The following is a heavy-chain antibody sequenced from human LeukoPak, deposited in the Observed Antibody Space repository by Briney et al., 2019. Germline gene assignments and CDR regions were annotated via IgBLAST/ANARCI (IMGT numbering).Heavy chain of an antibody. J-gene: IGHJ4*02. Sequence: PGGSLRLSCVASGFTFSNYAMHWVRQAPGKGLEWVAVISDDGSNNYYADSVKGRFTISRDNSKNTLYLQMNSLRAEDTAVYYCAKGSSPFDYWGQGTLVTVSS. V-gene: IGHV3-30*18. CDR1: GFTFSNYA. D-gene: IGHD6-19*01. CDR3: AKGSSPFDY. CDR2: ISDDGSNN.